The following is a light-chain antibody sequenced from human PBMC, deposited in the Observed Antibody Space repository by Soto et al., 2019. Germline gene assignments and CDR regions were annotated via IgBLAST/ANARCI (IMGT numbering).Light chain of an antibody. CDR2: GAS. V-gene: IGKV3-20*01. J-gene: IGKJ1*01. CDR1: QSVSSSY. Sequence: EIVLTQSPGTLSLSPGERATLSCRASQSVSSSYLAWYQQKPGQAPRLLIYGASSRATGIPDRFSGSGSGTDFTLTISRLEPEDFEVYYCQPYGSSPRTFGQGTKVDIK. CDR3: QPYGSSPRT.